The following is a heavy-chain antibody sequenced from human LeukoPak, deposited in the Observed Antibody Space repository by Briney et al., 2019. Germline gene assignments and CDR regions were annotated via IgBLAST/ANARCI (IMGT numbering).Heavy chain of an antibody. J-gene: IGHJ6*03. V-gene: IGHV1-69*05. CDR2: IIPIFGTA. CDR3: ARSEGYCSGGSCPDRRYYYYYYYMDV. Sequence: SVKVSCKASGGTFSSYAISWVRQAPGQGLEWMGEIIPIFGTANYAQKFQGRVTITTDESTSTAYMELSSLRSEDTAVYYCARSEGYCSGGSCPDRRYYYYYYYMDVWGKGTTVTVSS. CDR1: GGTFSSYA. D-gene: IGHD2-15*01.